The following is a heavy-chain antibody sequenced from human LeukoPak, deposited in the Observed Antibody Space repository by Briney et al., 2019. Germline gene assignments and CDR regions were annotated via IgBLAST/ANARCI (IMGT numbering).Heavy chain of an antibody. J-gene: IGHJ4*02. Sequence: PGRSLRLSCAASGFTFNRYAMHWVRQAPGKGLEGVALISYDGSNKYYADSVKGRFTISRDNSKNTLYLQIDSLRPEDTAMYYCASDVVPDATRNFDYWGQGTLVTVSS. CDR3: ASDVVPDATRNFDY. CDR2: ISYDGSNK. V-gene: IGHV3-30*04. D-gene: IGHD2-2*01. CDR1: GFTFNRYA.